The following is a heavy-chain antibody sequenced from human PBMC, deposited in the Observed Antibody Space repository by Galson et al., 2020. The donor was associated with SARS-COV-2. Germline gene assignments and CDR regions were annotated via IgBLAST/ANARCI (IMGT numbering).Heavy chain of an antibody. J-gene: IGHJ3*01. CDR2: IKQDGTEK. CDR3: ARQDSSGYTDTFDV. Sequence: GGYLRLSCAASGFTFSSYWMAWVRQAPGKGLEWVANIKQDGTEKYYVDSVKGRFTISRDNAKNSLYLQMNSLRAEDTAVYYCARQDSSGYTDTFDVWGKGTMVTVSS. D-gene: IGHD3-22*01. CDR1: GFTFSSYW. V-gene: IGHV3-7*01.